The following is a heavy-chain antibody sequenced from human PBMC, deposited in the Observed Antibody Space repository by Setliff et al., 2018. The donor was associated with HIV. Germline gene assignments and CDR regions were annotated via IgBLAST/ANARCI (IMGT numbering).Heavy chain of an antibody. J-gene: IGHJ4*02. CDR2: VNHSGSS. CDR3: ARGRDSVLTPFDY. Sequence: SETLSLTCGGSGGSFSGYSWSWIRQSPGKGLEWIGEVNHSGSSNLNPSFERRVTISGVPSKNQFSLRLSSVTAADTAIYYCARGRDSVLTPFDYWGQGTLVTVSS. CDR1: GGSFSGYS. D-gene: IGHD3-10*01. V-gene: IGHV4-34*01.